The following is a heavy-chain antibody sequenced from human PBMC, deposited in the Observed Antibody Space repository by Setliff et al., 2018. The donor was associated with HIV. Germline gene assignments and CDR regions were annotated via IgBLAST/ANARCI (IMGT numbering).Heavy chain of an antibody. CDR2: IYHSGST. CDR1: GYSISNGYY. CDR3: ARVVVVAATPLVFDY. J-gene: IGHJ4*02. D-gene: IGHD2-15*01. V-gene: IGHV4-38-2*02. Sequence: SETLSLTCTVSGYSISNGYYWGWIRQPPGKGLEWIGSIYHSGSTYYNPSLKSRVTISVDTSKNQFSLKLSSVTAADTAVYYCARVVVVAATPLVFDYWGQGTLVTVSS.